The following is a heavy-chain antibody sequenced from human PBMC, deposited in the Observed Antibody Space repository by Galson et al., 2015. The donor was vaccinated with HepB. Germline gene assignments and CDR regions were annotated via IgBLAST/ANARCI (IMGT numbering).Heavy chain of an antibody. V-gene: IGHV1-69*13. CDR2: IIPIFGTA. Sequence: SVKVSCKASGGTFSSYAISWVRQAPGQGLEWMGGIIPIFGTANYAQKFQGRVTITADESTSTAYMELSSLRSEDTAVYYCARDAFRDDFWSGYQDDYYYYMDVWGKGTTVTVSS. J-gene: IGHJ6*03. D-gene: IGHD3-3*01. CDR1: GGTFSSYA. CDR3: ARDAFRDDFWSGYQDDYYYYMDV.